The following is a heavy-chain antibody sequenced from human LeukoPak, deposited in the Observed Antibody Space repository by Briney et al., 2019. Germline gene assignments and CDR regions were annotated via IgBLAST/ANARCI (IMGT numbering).Heavy chain of an antibody. D-gene: IGHD3-10*02. V-gene: IGHV3-48*03. CDR2: ISSSGSTI. Sequence: GGSLRLSCAASGSTFSSYAMNWVRQAPGKGLEWVSYISSSGSTIYYADSVKGRFTISRDNAKNSLYLQMNSLRAEDTAVYYCAELGITMIGGVWGKGTTVTISS. CDR3: AELGITMIGGV. CDR1: GSTFSSYA. J-gene: IGHJ6*04.